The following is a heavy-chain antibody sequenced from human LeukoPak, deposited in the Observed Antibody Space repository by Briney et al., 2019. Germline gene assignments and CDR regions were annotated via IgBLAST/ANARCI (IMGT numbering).Heavy chain of an antibody. CDR1: RFTFSSYS. D-gene: IGHD6-13*01. CDR3: ARSTDIAAAGTGYWYFDL. J-gene: IGHJ2*01. Sequence: GGSLRLSCAASRFTFSSYSMNWLRQAPGKGLEWVSSISNSSSYIYYADSVKGRFTISRDNAKNSLYLQMNSLRAEDTAVYYCARSTDIAAAGTGYWYFDLWGRGTLVTVSS. V-gene: IGHV3-21*01. CDR2: ISNSSSYI.